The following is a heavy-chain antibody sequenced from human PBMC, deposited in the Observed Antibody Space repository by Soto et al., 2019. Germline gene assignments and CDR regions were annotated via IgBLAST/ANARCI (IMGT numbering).Heavy chain of an antibody. CDR3: AKDQRKPAIFGVVTLS. V-gene: IGHV3-23*01. D-gene: IGHD3-3*01. CDR1: VFTFSLFA. Sequence: WGSLLITCACSVFTFSLFAMSWIRQIPGKGLEWVSAISGSGQTTYYADSVKGRFTVSRDNSNNTLYLQMNSLRAEDTAVYYCAKDQRKPAIFGVVTLSWGQGTMVTVSS. J-gene: IGHJ5*02. CDR2: ISGSGQTT.